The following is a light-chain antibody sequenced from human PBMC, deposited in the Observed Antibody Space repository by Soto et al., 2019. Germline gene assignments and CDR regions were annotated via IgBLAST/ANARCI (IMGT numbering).Light chain of an antibody. CDR1: SSDIGAGYD. J-gene: IGLJ2*01. Sequence: QSVLTQPPSVSGAPGQGVTISCTGSSSDIGAGYDVHWYQQLPGTAPKLLIYGNSNRPSGVPDRFSGSKSGTSASLAITGLQAEDEADYYCQSYDSSLRDVVFGGGTQLTVL. V-gene: IGLV1-40*01. CDR3: QSYDSSLRDVV. CDR2: GNS.